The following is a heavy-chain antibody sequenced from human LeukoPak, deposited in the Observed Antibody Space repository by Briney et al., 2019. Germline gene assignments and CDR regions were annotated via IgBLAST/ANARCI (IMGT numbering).Heavy chain of an antibody. D-gene: IGHD6-19*01. CDR3: ARDLPPFYSSGWEDYFDY. Sequence: ASVKVSCKASGYTFTGHYMHWVRQAPGQGLEWMGWINPNSGGTNYAQKFHGRFTMTRDTSISTAYMELSRLRSDDTAVYYCARDLPPFYSSGWEDYFDYWGQGTLVTVSS. CDR2: INPNSGGT. J-gene: IGHJ4*02. CDR1: GYTFTGHY. V-gene: IGHV1-2*02.